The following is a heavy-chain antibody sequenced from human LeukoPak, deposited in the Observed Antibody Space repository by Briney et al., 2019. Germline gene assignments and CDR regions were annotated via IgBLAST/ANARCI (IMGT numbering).Heavy chain of an antibody. D-gene: IGHD3-3*01. J-gene: IGHJ4*02. CDR2: IYYSGST. CDR1: GGSISSYF. CDR3: ATLYDFWSGYPYDY. V-gene: IGHV4-59*12. Sequence: SETLSLTCTVSGGSISSYFWSWIRQPPGKGLEWIGYIYYSGSTNYNPSLKSRVTISVDTSKNQFSLKLSSVTAADTAVYYCATLYDFWSGYPYDYWGQGTLVTVSS.